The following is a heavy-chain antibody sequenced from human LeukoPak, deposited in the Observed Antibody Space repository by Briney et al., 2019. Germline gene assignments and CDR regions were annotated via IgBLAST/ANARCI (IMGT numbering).Heavy chain of an antibody. CDR3: ARSLVGDCSSTSCLPYYYYGMDV. Sequence: ASVKVSCKASGYTFTSYAMHWVRQAPGQRLEWMGWINAGNGNTKYSQKFQGRVTITRDTSASTAYMELSSLRSEDTAVYYCARSLVGDCSSTSCLPYYYYGMDVWGQGTTVTVSS. CDR2: INAGNGNT. V-gene: IGHV1-3*01. D-gene: IGHD2-2*01. CDR1: GYTFTSYA. J-gene: IGHJ6*02.